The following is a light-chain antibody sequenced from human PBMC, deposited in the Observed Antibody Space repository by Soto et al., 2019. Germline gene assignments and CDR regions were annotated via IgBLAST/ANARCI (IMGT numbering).Light chain of an antibody. Sequence: PGERATLSCRASQSVSSSYLAWYQQKPGQAPRLLMYGASSRATGIPDRFSGSGSGTDFTLTISRLEPEDFAVYYCQQYGSSPLVTFGQGTRLEMK. V-gene: IGKV3-20*01. CDR1: QSVSSSY. CDR2: GAS. CDR3: QQYGSSPLVT. J-gene: IGKJ5*01.